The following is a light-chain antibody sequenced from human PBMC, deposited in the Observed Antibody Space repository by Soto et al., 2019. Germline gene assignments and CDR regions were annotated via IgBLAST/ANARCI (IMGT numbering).Light chain of an antibody. Sequence: QSVLTQPASVSGSPGQSITISCTGTSSDVGGYNYVSWYQQNPGKAPKLLIYDVSNRPSGVSNRFSGSKSGNTASLTISGLQAEDEGDYHCSSYTSSSTPVVFGGGTKLTVL. CDR1: SSDVGGYNY. J-gene: IGLJ2*01. CDR2: DVS. CDR3: SSYTSSSTPVV. V-gene: IGLV2-14*01.